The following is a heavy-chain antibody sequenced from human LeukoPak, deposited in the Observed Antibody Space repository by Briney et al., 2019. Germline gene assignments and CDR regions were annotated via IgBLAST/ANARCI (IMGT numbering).Heavy chain of an antibody. D-gene: IGHD2-21*02. V-gene: IGHV3-30*18. J-gene: IGHJ5*01. CDR3: AKEFFQSPGGDCGADCPHLNNWFDS. CDR2: ISYDGSHK. CDR1: GFTFSSYG. Sequence: PGGSLRLSCAASGFTFSSYGMHWVRQAPGKGPEWMAVISYDGSHKFYTDSVKGRFTISRDNSKNTLYLQMNSLRAEDTALYSCAKEFFQSPGGDCGADCPHLNNWFDSWGQGTLVTVSS.